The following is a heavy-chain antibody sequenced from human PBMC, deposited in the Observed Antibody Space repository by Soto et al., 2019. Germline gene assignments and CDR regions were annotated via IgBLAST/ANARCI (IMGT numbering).Heavy chain of an antibody. CDR3: ARLQFGEGFDY. D-gene: IGHD3-10*01. Sequence: QLQLQESGSRLVKPSQTLSLTCAVSGGSISGGGFSWSWIRQPPGQGLEWIGYILHTGGTQYNPSIKSRVDMSVDKSKNQFSLHLTSVTAADTAVYYCARLQFGEGFDYWGQGALVTVSS. V-gene: IGHV4-30-2*01. J-gene: IGHJ4*02. CDR2: ILHTGGT. CDR1: GGSISGGGFS.